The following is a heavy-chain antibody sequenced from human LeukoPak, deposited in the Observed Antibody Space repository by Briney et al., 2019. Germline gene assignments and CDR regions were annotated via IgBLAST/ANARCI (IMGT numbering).Heavy chain of an antibody. Sequence: SETLSLTCSVSGGSISSYCGSWIRQPPGKGLEWIGYINHSGNTYYNPSLKSRVTISVDTSKNQLSLKLSSVTAADTAVYYCARGQGSGSYYLDYWGQGTLVTVSS. CDR2: INHSGNT. J-gene: IGHJ4*02. V-gene: IGHV4-59*01. CDR1: GGSISSYC. CDR3: ARGQGSGSYYLDY. D-gene: IGHD1-26*01.